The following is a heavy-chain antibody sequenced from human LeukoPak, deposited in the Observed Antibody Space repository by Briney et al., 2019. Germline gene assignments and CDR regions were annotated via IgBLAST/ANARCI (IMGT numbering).Heavy chain of an antibody. CDR1: GFTFRSYS. CDR2: ISSSSSYI. D-gene: IGHD3-22*01. Sequence: GGSLRLSCAASGFTFRSYSMNWVRQAPGKGLEWVSSISSSSSYIYYADSVKGRFTISRDNAKNSLYLQMNSLRAEDTAVYYCARDLDSSGYGDYWGQGTLVTVSS. CDR3: ARDLDSSGYGDY. J-gene: IGHJ4*02. V-gene: IGHV3-21*01.